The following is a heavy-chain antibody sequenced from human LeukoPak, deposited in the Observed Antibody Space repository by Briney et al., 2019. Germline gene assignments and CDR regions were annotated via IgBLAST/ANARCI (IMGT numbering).Heavy chain of an antibody. CDR2: IYSGGST. Sequence: ETLSLTCTVSGVSISSSNSCWGWVRQAPGKGLEWVSIIYSGGSTYYADSVKGRFTISRDNSKNTLYLQMNSLRAEDTAVYYCARDRTGQQLISRKEYYYMDVWGKGTTVTISS. CDR1: GVSISSSNSC. V-gene: IGHV3-66*01. CDR3: ARDRTGQQLISRKEYYYMDV. J-gene: IGHJ6*03. D-gene: IGHD4-11*01.